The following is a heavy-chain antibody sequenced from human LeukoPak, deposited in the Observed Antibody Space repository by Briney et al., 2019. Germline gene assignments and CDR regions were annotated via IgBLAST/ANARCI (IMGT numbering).Heavy chain of an antibody. J-gene: IGHJ6*02. V-gene: IGHV4-34*01. CDR3: ARARSYEYQLLSPSLDV. CDR1: GGSFSGYY. D-gene: IGHD2-2*01. CDR2: INHSGST. Sequence: NPSETLSLTCAVYGGSFSGYYWSWIRQPPGKGLEWIGEINHSGSTNYNPSLKSRVTISVDTSKNQFSLKLSSVTAADTAVYYCARARSYEYQLLSPSLDVWGQGTTVTVSS.